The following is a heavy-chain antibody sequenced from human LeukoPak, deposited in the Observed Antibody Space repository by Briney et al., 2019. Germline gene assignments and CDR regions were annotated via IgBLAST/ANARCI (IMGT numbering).Heavy chain of an antibody. V-gene: IGHV1-2*02. Sequence: ASVTVSFKASGYTFTGYYMHWVRQAPGQGLEWMGWINPNSGGTNYAQKFQGRVTMTRDTSIRTAYMELSRLRSDDTAVYYCARDCSSTSCYGDAFDIWGQGTMVTVSS. J-gene: IGHJ3*02. CDR2: INPNSGGT. D-gene: IGHD2-2*01. CDR1: GYTFTGYY. CDR3: ARDCSSTSCYGDAFDI.